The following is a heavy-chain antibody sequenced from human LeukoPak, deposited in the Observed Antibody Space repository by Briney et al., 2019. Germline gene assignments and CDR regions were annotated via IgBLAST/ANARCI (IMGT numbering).Heavy chain of an antibody. CDR3: ARHIGGGIEDMDV. D-gene: IGHD3-16*02. J-gene: IGHJ6*03. CDR1: GGSIGTYY. V-gene: IGHV4-59*08. Sequence: SETLSLTCTVSGGSIGTYYWSWVRQSPGKGLEWIGYIYVTGNRYNPYLQSRVTISVDTSRNQFFLKMSSGTAPDPAGYFCARHIGGGIEDMDVWGKGTKVTVSS. CDR2: IYVTGN.